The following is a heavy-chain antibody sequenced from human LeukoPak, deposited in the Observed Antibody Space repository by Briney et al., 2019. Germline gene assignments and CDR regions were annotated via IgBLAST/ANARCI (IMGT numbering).Heavy chain of an antibody. CDR3: AKDGSWFGELLSDY. V-gene: IGHV4-30-4*01. CDR2: IYYSGST. D-gene: IGHD3-10*01. CDR1: GGSISSGDYY. Sequence: SQTLSLTCTVSGGSISSGDYYWSWIRQPPGKGLEWIGYIYYSGSTYYNPSLKSRVTISVDTSKNQFSLKLSSVTAADTAVYYCAKDGSWFGELLSDYWGQGTLVTVSS. J-gene: IGHJ4*02.